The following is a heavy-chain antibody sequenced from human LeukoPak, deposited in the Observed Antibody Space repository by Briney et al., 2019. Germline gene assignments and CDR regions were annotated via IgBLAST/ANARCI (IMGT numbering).Heavy chain of an antibody. CDR2: IKQDGSEK. V-gene: IGHV3-7*01. J-gene: IGHJ4*02. D-gene: IGHD4/OR15-4a*01. CDR3: ARDTLGEGEDANYAVYYFDY. CDR1: GFTFSSYW. Sequence: GGSLRLSCAASGFTFSSYWMSWVRQAPGKGLEWVANIKQDGSEKYYVDSVKGRFTISRDNAKNSLDLQMNSLRAEDTAIYYCARDTLGEGEDANYAVYYFDYWGQGTLVTVSS.